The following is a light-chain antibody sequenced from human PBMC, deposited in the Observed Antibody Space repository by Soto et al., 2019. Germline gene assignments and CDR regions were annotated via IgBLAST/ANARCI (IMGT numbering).Light chain of an antibody. Sequence: QSALTQPPSASGSPGQSVTISCTGTSSDVGGYHYVSWYQQHPGKAPKLMIHEVTKRPSGVPDRFSGSKSGNTASLTVSGLPGEDAADYYCCSYAGSTNFVFGGGTKLTVL. CDR1: SSDVGGYHY. CDR2: EVT. J-gene: IGLJ2*01. CDR3: CSYAGSTNFV. V-gene: IGLV2-8*01.